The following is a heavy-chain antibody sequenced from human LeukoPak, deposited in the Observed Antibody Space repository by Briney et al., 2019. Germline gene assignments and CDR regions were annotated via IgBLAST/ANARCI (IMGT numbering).Heavy chain of an antibody. J-gene: IGHJ5*02. CDR2: INHSGST. CDR1: GGSFSGYY. Sequence: SETLSLTCAVYGGSFSGYYWSWIRQPPGKGLEWIGEINHSGSTNYNPSLKSRVTISVDTSKNQFSLKLSSVTAADTAVYYCARVHIAASQNWFDPWGQGTLVTVSS. CDR3: ARVHIAASQNWFDP. V-gene: IGHV4-34*01. D-gene: IGHD6-6*01.